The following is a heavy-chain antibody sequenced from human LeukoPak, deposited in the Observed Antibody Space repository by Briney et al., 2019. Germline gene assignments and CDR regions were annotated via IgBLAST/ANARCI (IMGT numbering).Heavy chain of an antibody. CDR1: GGSFSGYY. J-gene: IGHJ4*02. CDR3: ARDAYSSGYSFDY. D-gene: IGHD3-22*01. V-gene: IGHV4-34*01. Sequence: KPSETLSLTCAVYGGSFSGYYWSWIRQPPGKGLEWIGEINHSGSTNYNPSLKSRVTISVDTSKNQISLKLSSVTAADTAVYYCARDAYSSGYSFDYWGQGTLVTVSS. CDR2: INHSGST.